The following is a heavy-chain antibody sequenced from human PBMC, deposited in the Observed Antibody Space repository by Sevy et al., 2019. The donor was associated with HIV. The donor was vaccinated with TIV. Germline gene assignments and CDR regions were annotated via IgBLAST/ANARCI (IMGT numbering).Heavy chain of an antibody. CDR3: AREEQLVPTYYYYGMDV. CDR1: GGSISSYY. J-gene: IGHJ6*02. CDR2: IYTSGST. D-gene: IGHD6-13*01. Sequence: SETLSLTCTVSGGSISSYYWSWIRQPAGKGLEWIGRIYTSGSTNYNPSLKSRVTMSVDTSKNQFSLKLSSVTAADTAVYYCAREEQLVPTYYYYGMDVWGQETTVTVSS. V-gene: IGHV4-4*07.